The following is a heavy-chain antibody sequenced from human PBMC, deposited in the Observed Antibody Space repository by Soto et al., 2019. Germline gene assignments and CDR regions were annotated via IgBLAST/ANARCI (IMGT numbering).Heavy chain of an antibody. D-gene: IGHD3-22*01. CDR1: RYSFTSYW. CDR3: ARHSYDSSTFDI. Sequence: PGESLNFSCTASRYSFTSYWIGCVRQLPGKGLEWMGIIYPGDSDTRYSPSFQGQVTISADKSISTAYLQWSSLKASVTAMYYCARHSYDSSTFDIWGQGTMVTVSS. CDR2: IYPGDSDT. V-gene: IGHV5-51*01. J-gene: IGHJ3*02.